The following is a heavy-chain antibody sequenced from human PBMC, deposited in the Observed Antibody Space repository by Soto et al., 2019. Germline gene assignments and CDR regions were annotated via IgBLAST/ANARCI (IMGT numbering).Heavy chain of an antibody. V-gene: IGHV1-18*01. CDR3: ARWDYDILTGYYTPPVY. J-gene: IGHJ4*02. CDR1: GYTFTSYG. Sequence: ASVKVSCKASGYTFTSYGISWVRQAPGQGLEWMGWISAYNGNTKYSQKFQGRVTITRDTSASTAYMELSSLRSEDTAVYYCARWDYDILTGYYTPPVYWGQGTLVTVSS. D-gene: IGHD3-9*01. CDR2: ISAYNGNT.